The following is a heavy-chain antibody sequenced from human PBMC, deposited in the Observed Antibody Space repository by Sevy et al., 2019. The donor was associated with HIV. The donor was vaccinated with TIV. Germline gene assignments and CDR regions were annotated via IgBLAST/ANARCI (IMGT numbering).Heavy chain of an antibody. Sequence: GGSLRLSCAASGFTFSSYSMNWVRQAPGKGLEWVSYISSSSSTIYYADSVKGRFTISRDNAKNSLYLQMNSLRDEDTAVYYCARDGRGYCSGGSCSEYLQHWGQGTLVTVSS. J-gene: IGHJ1*01. CDR3: ARDGRGYCSGGSCSEYLQH. V-gene: IGHV3-48*02. D-gene: IGHD2-15*01. CDR1: GFTFSSYS. CDR2: ISSSSSTI.